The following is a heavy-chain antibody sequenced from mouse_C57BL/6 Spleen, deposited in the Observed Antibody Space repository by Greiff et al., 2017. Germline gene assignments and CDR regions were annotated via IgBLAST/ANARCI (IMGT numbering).Heavy chain of an antibody. Sequence: EVQLVESGPGLVKPSQSLSLTCSVTGYSITSGYYWNWIRQFPGNKLEWMGYISYDGSNNYNPSLKNLISITRDTSKNQFFLKLNSVTTEDTATYYCAREDYYAMDYWGQGTSVTVSS. V-gene: IGHV3-6*01. J-gene: IGHJ4*01. CDR2: ISYDGSN. CDR3: AREDYYAMDY. CDR1: GYSITSGYY.